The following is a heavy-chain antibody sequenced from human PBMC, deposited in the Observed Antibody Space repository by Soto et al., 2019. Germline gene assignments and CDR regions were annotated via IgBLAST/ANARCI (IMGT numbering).Heavy chain of an antibody. CDR3: AREEGDSSGHDYGMDV. D-gene: IGHD3-22*01. CDR2: IYYSGST. J-gene: IGHJ6*02. CDR1: GGSISSGDYY. Sequence: SETLSLTCTVSGGSISSGDYYWSWIRQPPGKGLEWIGYIYYSGSTYYNPSLKSRVTISVDTSKNQFSLKLSSVTAADTAVYYCAREEGDSSGHDYGMDVWGQGTTVT. V-gene: IGHV4-30-4*01.